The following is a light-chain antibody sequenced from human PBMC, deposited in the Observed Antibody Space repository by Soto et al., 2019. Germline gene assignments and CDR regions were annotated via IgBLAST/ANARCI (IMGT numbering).Light chain of an antibody. V-gene: IGLV2-11*01. CDR3: CSYAGSYKGYV. CDR2: DVS. CDR1: SSDVGGYHY. Sequence: QSALTQPRSVSGSPGQSVTISCTGTSSDVGGYHYVSWYQQHPGKALKLMIYDVSKRPSGVPDRFSGSKSGNTASLTISGLQAEDEADYYCCSYAGSYKGYVFGTGTKLTVL. J-gene: IGLJ1*01.